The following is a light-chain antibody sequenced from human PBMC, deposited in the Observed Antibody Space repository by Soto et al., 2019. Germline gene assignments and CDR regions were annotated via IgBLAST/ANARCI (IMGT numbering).Light chain of an antibody. V-gene: IGKV3-20*01. CDR3: QQYGSSPFT. CDR2: GAS. J-gene: IGKJ3*01. CDR1: QSVSNNF. Sequence: EIVLTQSPGTLSLSPGERATLSCRASQSVSNNFLAWYQQKPGQAPWLLIYGASSRATGIPDRFSASGSGTDFTLTISVLEPEDFAVYYCQQYGSSPFTFGPGTKVDIK.